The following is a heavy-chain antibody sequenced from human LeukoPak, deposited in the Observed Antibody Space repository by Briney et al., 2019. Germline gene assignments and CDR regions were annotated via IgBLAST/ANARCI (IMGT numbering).Heavy chain of an antibody. V-gene: IGHV4-4*07. CDR2: IYTSGST. CDR1: GGSISSYY. Sequence: SETLSLTCTVSGGSISSYYWSWIRQPAGKGLEWIGRIYTSGSTNYNPSLKSRLTISVDTSKNQFSLKVSSVTAADTAVYYCARPSGYSDAFDIWGQGTMVTVSS. D-gene: IGHD5-12*01. CDR3: ARPSGYSDAFDI. J-gene: IGHJ3*02.